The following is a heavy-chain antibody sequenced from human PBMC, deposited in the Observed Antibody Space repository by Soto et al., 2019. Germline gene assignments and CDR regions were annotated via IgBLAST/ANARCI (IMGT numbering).Heavy chain of an antibody. D-gene: IGHD4-4*01. Sequence: QVQLVQSGAEVKKPGSSVKVSCKASGGTFSSYAISWVRQAPGQGLEWMGGIIPIFGTANYAQKFQGRVTITADESTTTAYRELSSLRSEDTAVYYCARPLSQDYNLMRGPFDYWGQGTLVTVST. CDR2: IIPIFGTA. J-gene: IGHJ4*02. CDR3: ARPLSQDYNLMRGPFDY. V-gene: IGHV1-69*01. CDR1: GGTFSSYA.